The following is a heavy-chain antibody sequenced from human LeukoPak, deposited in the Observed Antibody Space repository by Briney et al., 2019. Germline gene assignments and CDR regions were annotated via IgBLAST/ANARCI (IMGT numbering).Heavy chain of an antibody. Sequence: PSETLSLTCSVSGASINSYYWNWLRQSPGQGPEWLGNIHYRGTTNYNPSLKSRVTLSLDSSKSQFALKVTSVTAADTAVYYCARDEFGDFQGFDYWGQGTRVTVSS. D-gene: IGHD4-17*01. CDR3: ARDEFGDFQGFDY. V-gene: IGHV4-59*13. CDR2: IHYRGTT. CDR1: GASINSYY. J-gene: IGHJ4*02.